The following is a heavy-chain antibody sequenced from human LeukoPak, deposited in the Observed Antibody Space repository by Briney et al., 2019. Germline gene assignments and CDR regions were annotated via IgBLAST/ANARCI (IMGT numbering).Heavy chain of an antibody. D-gene: IGHD3-10*01. CDR2: ISSSSSYI. Sequence: GGSLRLSCAASGFTFSSYSMNWVRQAPGKGLEWVSSISSSSSYIYYADSVKGRFTISRDNSKNTLYLQMNSLRAEDTAVYYCAREVPSMVRGVATRYYFDYWGQGTLVTVSS. V-gene: IGHV3-21*01. CDR3: AREVPSMVRGVATRYYFDY. J-gene: IGHJ4*02. CDR1: GFTFSSYS.